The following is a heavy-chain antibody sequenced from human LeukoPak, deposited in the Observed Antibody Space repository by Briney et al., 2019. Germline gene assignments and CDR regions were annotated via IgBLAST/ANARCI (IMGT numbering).Heavy chain of an antibody. Sequence: SVKVSCKASGFTFTSSAVQWVRQAGGQPLEWIGWIVVGSGNTNYAQKFQERVTITRDMSTSTAYMELSSLRSEDTAVYYCAASPDYYDSSGYSYYFDYWGQGTLVTVSS. D-gene: IGHD3-22*01. CDR2: IVVGSGNT. CDR3: AASPDYYDSSGYSYYFDY. V-gene: IGHV1-58*01. CDR1: GFTFTSSA. J-gene: IGHJ4*02.